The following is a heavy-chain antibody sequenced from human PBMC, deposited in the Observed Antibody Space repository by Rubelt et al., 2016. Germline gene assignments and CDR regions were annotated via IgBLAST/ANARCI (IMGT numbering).Heavy chain of an antibody. Sequence: KPSETLSPTCGVYGGSLSGYFWNWIRQSPGAGLEWIWEISTNGRTTYHPSLESRVTIPIDTSKDQSSLKRTSVTTADTAVYFCARHRADDPIAVFDYWGRGTLVTVSS. D-gene: IGHD2-21*01. CDR1: GGSLSGYF. J-gene: IGHJ4*02. CDR2: ISTNGRT. V-gene: IGHV4-34*01. CDR3: ARHRADDPIAVFDY.